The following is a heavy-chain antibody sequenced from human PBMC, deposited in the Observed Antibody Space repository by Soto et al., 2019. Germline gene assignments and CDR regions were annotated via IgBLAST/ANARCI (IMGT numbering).Heavy chain of an antibody. J-gene: IGHJ3*02. CDR2: IIPIFGTA. CDR1: GGTFSSYA. CDR3: ARGVTFNDAFDI. Sequence: SVKVSCKASGGTFSSYAISWVRQAPGQGLEWMGGIIPIFGTANYAQKFQGRVTITADESTSTAYMELSSLRSEDTAVYYCARGVTFNDAFDIWGQGTMVTVSS. V-gene: IGHV1-69*13. D-gene: IGHD3-16*01.